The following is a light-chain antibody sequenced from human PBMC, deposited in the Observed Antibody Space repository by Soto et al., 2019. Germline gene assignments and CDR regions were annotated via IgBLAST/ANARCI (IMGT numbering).Light chain of an antibody. CDR3: GLYASSSSYV. Sequence: QSALTQPASVSGSPGQSITISCSGTTSDVGGYNLVSWYQQHTAKAPKLLIYEGTQRPSGVSSRFSGSKSGNTASLTISGLQAEDEADDYCGLYASSSSYVFGSGTEGT. CDR1: TSDVGGYNL. V-gene: IGLV2-23*01. J-gene: IGLJ1*01. CDR2: EGT.